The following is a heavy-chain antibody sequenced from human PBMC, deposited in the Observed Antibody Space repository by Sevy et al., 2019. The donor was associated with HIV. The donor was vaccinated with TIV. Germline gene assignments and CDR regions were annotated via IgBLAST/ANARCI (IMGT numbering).Heavy chain of an antibody. V-gene: IGHV3-23*01. CDR3: AKNENFWSGYFAMDV. CDR2: ISGSGDNT. CDR1: GFTFSNYA. Sequence: GGSQRLSCAASGFTFSNYAMNWVRQTPGKGLEWVSSISGSGDNTYYADSVKGRFTISRDISYNTVTLQMSSLRAEDTAVYYCAKNENFWSGYFAMDVWGQGTTVTVSS. J-gene: IGHJ6*02. D-gene: IGHD3-3*01.